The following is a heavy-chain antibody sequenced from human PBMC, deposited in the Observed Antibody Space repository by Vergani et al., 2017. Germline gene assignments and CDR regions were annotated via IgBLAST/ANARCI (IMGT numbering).Heavy chain of an antibody. CDR3: AGSGSAEYFQH. Sequence: QVQLQQWGAGLLKPSETLSLTCAVYGGSFSGYYWSWFRQPPGKGLEWIGEINHSGSTNYNPSLKSRVTISVDTSKNQFSLKLSSVTAADTAVYYCAGSGSAEYFQHWGQGTLVTVSS. CDR1: GGSFSGYY. D-gene: IGHD6-25*01. CDR2: INHSGST. V-gene: IGHV4-34*01. J-gene: IGHJ1*01.